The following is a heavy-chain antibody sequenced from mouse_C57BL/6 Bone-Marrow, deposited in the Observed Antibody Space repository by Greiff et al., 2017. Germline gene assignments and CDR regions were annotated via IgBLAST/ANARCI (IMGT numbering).Heavy chain of an antibody. J-gene: IGHJ1*03. CDR3: ASPPHYGSSYYFDV. V-gene: IGHV1-19*01. D-gene: IGHD1-1*01. Sequence: EVQLQQSGPVLVKPGASVKMSCKASGYTFTDYYMNWVKQSHGKSLEWIGVINPYNGGTSYNQKFKGKATLPVDKSSSTAYMELNSLTSEDSAVYYCASPPHYGSSYYFDVWGTGTTVTVSS. CDR2: INPYNGGT. CDR1: GYTFTDYY.